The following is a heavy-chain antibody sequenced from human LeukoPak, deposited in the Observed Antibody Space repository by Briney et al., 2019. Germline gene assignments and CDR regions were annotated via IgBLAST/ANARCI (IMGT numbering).Heavy chain of an antibody. V-gene: IGHV4-61*02. Sequence: PSETLSLTCTVSGGSISSSSYYWGWIRQPAGKGLEWIGRIYTSGSTNYNPSLKSRVTMSVDTSKNQFSLKLSSVTAAATAVYYCARDRPYYYGSGSAYYYYYYMDVWGKGTTVTISS. CDR3: ARDRPYYYGSGSAYYYYYYMDV. J-gene: IGHJ6*03. D-gene: IGHD3-10*01. CDR2: IYTSGST. CDR1: GGSISSSSYY.